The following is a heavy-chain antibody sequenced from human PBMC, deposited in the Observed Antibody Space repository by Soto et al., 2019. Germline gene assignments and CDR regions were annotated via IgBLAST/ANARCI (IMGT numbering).Heavy chain of an antibody. CDR2: VYWTGST. CDR3: ARSHYTYGLLIDY. CDR1: GDSITTNGYY. V-gene: IGHV4-39*01. D-gene: IGHD2-8*01. J-gene: IGHJ4*02. Sequence: NPSETLSLTCSVSGDSITTNGYYWGWIRQPPGKGLQWIGNVYWTGSTFSHPSLTSRVFISVDTSKNEFSLRLTSVTAADTAVYYCARSHYTYGLLIDYWGQGTLVTVSS.